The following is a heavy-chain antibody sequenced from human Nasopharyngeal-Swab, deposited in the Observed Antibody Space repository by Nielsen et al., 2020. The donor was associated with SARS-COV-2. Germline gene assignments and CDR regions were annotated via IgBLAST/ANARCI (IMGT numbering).Heavy chain of an antibody. V-gene: IGHV3-30*18. CDR2: ISYAGRLK. CDR1: GFTLNNHG. D-gene: IGHD3-9*01. Sequence: GESLKISCAASGFTLNNHGMHWVRQAPGRGLEWVAVISYAGRLKNYADSVKGRFTISRDNSKSTLYRQMNGLRVEDTAVYYCAKRGAFLEILTGYPPIDYWGVGTLVIVSS. J-gene: IGHJ4*02. CDR3: AKRGAFLEILTGYPPIDY.